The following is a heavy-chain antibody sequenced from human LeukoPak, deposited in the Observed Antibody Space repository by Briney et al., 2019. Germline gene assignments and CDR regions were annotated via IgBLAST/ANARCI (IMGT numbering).Heavy chain of an antibody. Sequence: PSETLSLTCGVSDDSISGHFWTWIRQPPGKALEWVGYIHSSRGTKYNHSLESRVSLSLDASKKQFSLRLNSVTAADTAVYYCARLHCSSSSCLFPVFGYTNWFDPWGQGTLVTVSS. CDR1: DDSISGHF. V-gene: IGHV4-59*11. D-gene: IGHD2-2*01. J-gene: IGHJ5*02. CDR2: IHSSRGT. CDR3: ARLHCSSSSCLFPVFGYTNWFDP.